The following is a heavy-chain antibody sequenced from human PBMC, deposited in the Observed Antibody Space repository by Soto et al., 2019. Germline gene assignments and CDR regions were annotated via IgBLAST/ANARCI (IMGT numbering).Heavy chain of an antibody. Sequence: EVQLLESGGGLVQPGGSLRLSCAASGFTFSSYAMSWVRQAPGKGLEWVSAISGSGGSTYYADSVKGRFTISRDNSKYTLYLQMTSVRAEDTAVYYCAKVRAGGWKKNEAFYITGQGTMLTVSS. CDR3: AKVRAGGWKKNEAFYI. CDR1: GFTFSSYA. CDR2: ISGSGGST. D-gene: IGHD6-19*01. V-gene: IGHV3-23*01. J-gene: IGHJ3*02.